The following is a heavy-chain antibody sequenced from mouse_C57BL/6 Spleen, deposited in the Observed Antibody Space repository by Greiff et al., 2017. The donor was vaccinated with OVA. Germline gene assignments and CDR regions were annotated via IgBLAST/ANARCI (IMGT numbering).Heavy chain of an antibody. J-gene: IGHJ2*01. CDR1: GYTFTSYG. CDR2: IYPRSGNT. Sequence: QVQLKQSGAELARPGASVKLSCKASGYTFTSYGISWVKQRTGQGLEWIGEIYPRSGNTYYNEKFKGKATLTADKSSSTAYMELRSLTSEDSAVYFCAREGFTTVVAKYFDYWGQGTTLTVSS. V-gene: IGHV1-81*01. D-gene: IGHD1-1*01. CDR3: AREGFTTVVAKYFDY.